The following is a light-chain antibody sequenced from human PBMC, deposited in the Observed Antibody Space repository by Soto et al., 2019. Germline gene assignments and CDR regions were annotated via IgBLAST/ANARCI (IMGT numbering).Light chain of an antibody. CDR1: ERINTY. Sequence: DIQITQSPSSVSASVGARVTITCRSSERINTYLAWYQQQPGKAPKLLIYAASSLQSGVPSRFSGSGSGTEFTLTISNLQPEDFATYYCQQANSPPLTSCGGTRWIS. CDR3: QQANSPPLT. J-gene: IGKJ4*01. CDR2: AAS. V-gene: IGKV1-12*01.